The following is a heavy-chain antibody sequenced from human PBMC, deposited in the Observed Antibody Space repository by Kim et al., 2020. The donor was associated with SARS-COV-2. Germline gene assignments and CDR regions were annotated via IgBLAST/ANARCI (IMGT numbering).Heavy chain of an antibody. CDR3: ARNRGVIGRLYDY. Sequence: SETLSLTCAVYGGSFSGYYWSWIRQPPGKGLEWIGEINHSGSTNYNPSLKSRVTISVDTSKNQFSLKLSSVTAADTAVYYCARNRGVIGRLYDYWGQGTLVTVSS. D-gene: IGHD3-10*01. CDR2: INHSGST. CDR1: GGSFSGYY. V-gene: IGHV4-34*01. J-gene: IGHJ4*02.